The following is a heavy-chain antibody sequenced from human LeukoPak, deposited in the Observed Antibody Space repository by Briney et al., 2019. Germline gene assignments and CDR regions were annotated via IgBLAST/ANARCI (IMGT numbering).Heavy chain of an antibody. CDR2: INAGNGNT. V-gene: IGHV1-3*01. Sequence: DSVKVSCKASGYTFTSYAMHWVRQAPGQRLEWMGWINAGNGNTKYSQKFQGRVTITRDTSASTAYMELSSLRSEDTAVYYCARDRGIQLWLNYWGQGTLVTVSS. D-gene: IGHD5-18*01. J-gene: IGHJ4*02. CDR1: GYTFTSYA. CDR3: ARDRGIQLWLNY.